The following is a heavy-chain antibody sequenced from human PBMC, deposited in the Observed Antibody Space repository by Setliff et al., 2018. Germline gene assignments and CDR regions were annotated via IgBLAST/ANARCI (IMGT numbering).Heavy chain of an antibody. J-gene: IGHJ6*03. CDR3: ARAPPNRYSGSYEYFYMDV. Sequence: LSLTCTVSGGSISSYYWIWIRQPPGKGLGWIGYIYSSGRTNYNPSLKSRVTLSVDTSNNQFSLRVSSVTAADTAVYYCARAPPNRYSGSYEYFYMDVWGKGTTVTVSS. CDR2: IYSSGRT. CDR1: GGSISSYY. D-gene: IGHD1-26*01. V-gene: IGHV4-4*08.